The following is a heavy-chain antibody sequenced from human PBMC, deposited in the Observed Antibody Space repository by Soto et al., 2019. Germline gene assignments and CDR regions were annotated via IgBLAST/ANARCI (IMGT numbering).Heavy chain of an antibody. D-gene: IGHD3-22*01. CDR1: GFTCSGSA. CDR2: IRSKANSYAT. Sequence: TGGSLRLSCAASGFTCSGSAMHWVRQASGKGLEWVGRIRSKANSYATAYAASVKGRFTISRDDSKNTAYLQMNGLKTEDTAVYYCTRSREYYYDSSGSPPDYWGQGTLVTVSS. CDR3: TRSREYYYDSSGSPPDY. V-gene: IGHV3-73*01. J-gene: IGHJ4*02.